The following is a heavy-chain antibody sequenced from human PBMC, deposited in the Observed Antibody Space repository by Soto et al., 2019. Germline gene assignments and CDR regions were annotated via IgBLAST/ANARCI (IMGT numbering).Heavy chain of an antibody. D-gene: IGHD3-10*01. CDR3: ARVDGSGSWGIDY. V-gene: IGHV1-2*04. Sequence: QVQLAQSGAEVKKPGASVKVSCKASGYTFTGYYMHWVRQAPGQGLEWMGWINPNSGGTNYAQKFQGWVTMTRDTSISTAYMELSRLRSDDTAVYYCARVDGSGSWGIDYWGQGTLVTVSS. CDR1: GYTFTGYY. CDR2: INPNSGGT. J-gene: IGHJ4*02.